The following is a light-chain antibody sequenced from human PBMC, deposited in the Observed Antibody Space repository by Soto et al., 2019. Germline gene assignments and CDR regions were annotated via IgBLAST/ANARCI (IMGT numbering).Light chain of an antibody. CDR3: HQRQSWPRT. Sequence: EIVLTQSPATLSSFPRDRVTLSCRASQYINTRLAWYQHRPGQAPILLIYQTSIRAAGIPARFSASGTGTDFTLTISDVQPEDFAVYYCHQRQSWPRTFGQGTKVDI. V-gene: IGKV3-11*01. J-gene: IGKJ1*01. CDR1: QYINTR. CDR2: QTS.